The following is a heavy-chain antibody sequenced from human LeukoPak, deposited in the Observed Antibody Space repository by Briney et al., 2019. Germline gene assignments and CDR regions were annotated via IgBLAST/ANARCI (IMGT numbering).Heavy chain of an antibody. J-gene: IGHJ5*02. CDR3: VRELYYGSGSYWFDP. D-gene: IGHD3-10*01. CDR1: RYTFTGYY. V-gene: IGHV1-2*02. Sequence: ASVQVSCKASRYTFTGYYMHWVRQAPGRGLAWMGWINPKSGGTNFPQKFQGRVTMTRDTSISTAYMELSKLRSGDTAVCYFVRELYYGSGSYWFDPWGQGTWSPSPQ. CDR2: INPKSGGT.